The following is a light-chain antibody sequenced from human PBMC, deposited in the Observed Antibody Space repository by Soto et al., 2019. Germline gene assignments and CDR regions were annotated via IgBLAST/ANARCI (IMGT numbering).Light chain of an antibody. CDR1: RSVSSY. J-gene: IGKJ5*01. CDR3: QQRSNWPIT. V-gene: IGKV3-11*01. Sequence: DIVLAQSPDTLSLSPWESATISCRATRSVSSYLAWYQQKPGQAPRLLIYDASSRPTDIPARFSGSGSGTDFTLTISSLEPEDFALYYCQQRSNWPITFGQGTRLEI. CDR2: DAS.